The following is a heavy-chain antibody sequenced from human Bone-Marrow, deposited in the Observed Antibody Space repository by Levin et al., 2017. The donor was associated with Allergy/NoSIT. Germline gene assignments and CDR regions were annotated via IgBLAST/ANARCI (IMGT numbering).Heavy chain of an antibody. D-gene: IGHD1-26*01. Sequence: QTGGSLRLSCVTSGFTFNIYNMNWVRQAPGKGLEWVAVISHDGSNKYYADSVKGRFTISRDNSKDTLFLQVNDLRVEDMAVYYCARDLSGIDFYWGQGTLVTVSS. CDR1: GFTFNIYN. V-gene: IGHV3-30-3*01. CDR2: ISHDGSNK. CDR3: ARDLSGIDFY. J-gene: IGHJ4*02.